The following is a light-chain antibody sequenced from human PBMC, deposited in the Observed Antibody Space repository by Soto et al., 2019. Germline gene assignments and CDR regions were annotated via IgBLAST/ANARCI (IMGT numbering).Light chain of an antibody. CDR3: MQALQTLPIT. J-gene: IGKJ5*01. CDR2: LGS. V-gene: IGKV2-28*01. Sequence: DIVMTQSPLSLPVTPGEPASISCRSNQSLLHSNGYNYLDWYLQKPGQSPQLLIYLGSNRASGVPDRFSGSGSGTDFTLKISRVEAEDVGVYYCMQALQTLPITFGQGTRLEIK. CDR1: QSLLHSNGYNY.